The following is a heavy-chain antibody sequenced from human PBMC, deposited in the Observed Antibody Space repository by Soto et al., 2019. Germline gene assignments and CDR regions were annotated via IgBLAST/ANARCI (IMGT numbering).Heavy chain of an antibody. CDR1: GFTFSSYG. CDR2: ISYDGSNK. Sequence: PGGSLRLSCATSGFTFSSYGMHWVRQAPGKGLEWVAVISYDGSNKYYADSVKGRFTISRDNSKNTLYLQMNSLRAEDTAVYYCAKLPLGQLVLDYYYGMDVRGQGTTVTVSS. CDR3: AKLPLGQLVLDYYYGMDV. D-gene: IGHD6-13*01. V-gene: IGHV3-30*18. J-gene: IGHJ6*02.